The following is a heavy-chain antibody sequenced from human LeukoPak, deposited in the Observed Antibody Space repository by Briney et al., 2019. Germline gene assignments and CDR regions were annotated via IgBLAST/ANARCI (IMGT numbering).Heavy chain of an antibody. CDR2: ISYDGSKK. CDR1: GFTFSSYG. D-gene: IGHD5-18*01. V-gene: IGHV3-30*18. J-gene: IGHJ5*02. CDR3: AKELRGYSYGLRNNWFDP. Sequence: HAGGSLRLSCAASGFTFSSYGMHWVRQAPGKGLEWVAVISYDGSKKYYADSVKGRFTISRDNSKNTLYLQMNSLRAEDTAVYYCAKELRGYSYGLRNNWFDPWGQGTLVTVSS.